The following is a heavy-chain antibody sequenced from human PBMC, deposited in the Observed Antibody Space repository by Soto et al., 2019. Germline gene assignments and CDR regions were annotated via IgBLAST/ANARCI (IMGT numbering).Heavy chain of an antibody. CDR1: GYTFTSYG. CDR3: ARVGDSSSWYYYYGMDV. J-gene: IGHJ6*02. Sequence: ASVKDSCKASGYTFTSYGISWVRQAPGQGLEWMGWISAYNGNTKYAQKLQGRVTMTTDTSTSTAYMERRSLRSDDTAVYYGARVGDSSSWYYYYGMDVWGQGTTVTVSS. V-gene: IGHV1-18*01. D-gene: IGHD6-13*01. CDR2: ISAYNGNT.